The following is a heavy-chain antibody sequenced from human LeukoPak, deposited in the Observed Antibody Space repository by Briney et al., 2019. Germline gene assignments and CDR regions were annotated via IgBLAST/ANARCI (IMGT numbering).Heavy chain of an antibody. CDR3: STSPSFGSSWYQFNY. CDR1: GFTFSSYA. J-gene: IGHJ4*02. V-gene: IGHV3-30-3*01. CDR2: ISYDGSNK. D-gene: IGHD6-13*01. Sequence: GRSLRLSCAASGFTFSSYAMHWVRQAPGKGLEWVAVISYDGSNKYYADSVKGRFPISRDNSRDTLYLQMNSLRAEDTAVYYCSTSPSFGSSWYQFNYWGQGTLVTVSS.